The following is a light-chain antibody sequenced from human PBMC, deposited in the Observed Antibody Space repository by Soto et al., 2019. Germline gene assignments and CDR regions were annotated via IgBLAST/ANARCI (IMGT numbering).Light chain of an antibody. Sequence: EVVVTQSPVTLALSPGERATLSCRTSQSVDIYVAWYQQKPGQAPRLLIYDASNRAPGIPARFSGSGSGTDLTHTISSLEPEDFAVSYCQQRKYWPPLTFGGGTKVEIK. J-gene: IGKJ4*01. CDR2: DAS. V-gene: IGKV3-11*01. CDR1: QSVDIY. CDR3: QQRKYWPPLT.